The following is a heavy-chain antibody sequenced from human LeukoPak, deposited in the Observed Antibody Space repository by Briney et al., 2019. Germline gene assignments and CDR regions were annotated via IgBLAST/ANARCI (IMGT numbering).Heavy chain of an antibody. Sequence: GASVKVSCKASGGTFSSYAISWVRQAPGQGLEWMGGIIPIFGTANYAQKFQGRVTMTRNTSVSTAYMELSSLRSEDTAVYYCKVYIDPLGFDYWGQGTLVTVSS. CDR3: KVYIDPLGFDY. CDR1: GGTFSSYA. V-gene: IGHV1-69*05. CDR2: IIPIFGTA. J-gene: IGHJ4*02. D-gene: IGHD6-6*01.